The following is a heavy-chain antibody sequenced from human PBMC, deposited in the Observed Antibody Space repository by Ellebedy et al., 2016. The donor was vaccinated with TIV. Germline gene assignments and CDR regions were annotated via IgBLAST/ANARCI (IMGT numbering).Heavy chain of an antibody. CDR3: ARGGSDWYGFDY. J-gene: IGHJ4*02. CDR1: GFTFSIYS. V-gene: IGHV3-48*02. CDR2: ISSSGGTI. D-gene: IGHD6-19*01. Sequence: GESLKISCAASGFTFSIYSINWVRQAPGKGLEWVSYISSSGGTIHYSDSVKGRFTISRDNAKNSLYLQMNNLRDEDTAVYYCARGGSDWYGFDYWGQGTLVTVSS.